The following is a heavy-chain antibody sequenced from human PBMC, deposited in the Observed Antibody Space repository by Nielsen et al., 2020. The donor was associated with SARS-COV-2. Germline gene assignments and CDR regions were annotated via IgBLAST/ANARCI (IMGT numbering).Heavy chain of an antibody. D-gene: IGHD1-1*01. CDR3: ARDSSNPYNWNDVDY. V-gene: IGHV1-69*13. J-gene: IGHJ4*02. CDR2: IIPIFGTA. Sequence: SVKVSCKASGGTFSSYDISWVRQAPGQGLEWMGGIIPIFGTANYAQKFQGRVTITADESTSTAYMELSSLRSEDTAVYYCARDSSNPYNWNDVDYWGQGTLVTVSS. CDR1: GGTFSSYD.